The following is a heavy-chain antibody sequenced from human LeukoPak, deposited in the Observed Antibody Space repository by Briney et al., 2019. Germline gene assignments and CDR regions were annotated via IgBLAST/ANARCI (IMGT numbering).Heavy chain of an antibody. CDR3: ARDRDIVVVPAAKQIFFDP. V-gene: IGHV4-39*07. J-gene: IGHJ5*02. Sequence: GSLRLSCAASGFTFSSYAMSWVRQPPGKGLEWIGSIYYSGSTYYNPSLKSRVTISVDTSKNQFSLKLSSVTAADTAVYYCARDRDIVVVPAAKQIFFDPWGQGTLVTVSS. D-gene: IGHD2-2*01. CDR1: GFTFSSYA. CDR2: IYYSGST.